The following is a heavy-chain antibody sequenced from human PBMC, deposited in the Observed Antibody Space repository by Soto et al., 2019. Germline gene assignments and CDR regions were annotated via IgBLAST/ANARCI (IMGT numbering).Heavy chain of an antibody. Sequence: PGGSLRLSCAASGFTFSSYAMSWVRQAPGKGLEWVSAISGSGGSTYYADSVKGRFTISRDNSKNTLYLQMNSLRAEDTAVYYCALDGRDELLRPNYFDYWGQGTLVTVSS. CDR3: ALDGRDELLRPNYFDY. D-gene: IGHD1-26*01. CDR2: ISGSGGST. V-gene: IGHV3-23*01. CDR1: GFTFSSYA. J-gene: IGHJ4*02.